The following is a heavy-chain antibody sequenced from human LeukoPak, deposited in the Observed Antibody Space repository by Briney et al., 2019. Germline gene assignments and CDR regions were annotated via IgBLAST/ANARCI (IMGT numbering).Heavy chain of an antibody. V-gene: IGHV4-34*01. CDR2: INHSGST. Sequence: TSSETLSLTCAVYGRSFSGYYWSWIRQPPGKGLEWIGEINHSGSTNYNPSLKSRVTISVATSKNQFSLKLSSVTAADTAVYYCAGYSRGYYYGMDVWGQGTTVTVSS. CDR1: GRSFSGYY. CDR3: AGYSRGYYYGMDV. D-gene: IGHD5-18*01. J-gene: IGHJ6*02.